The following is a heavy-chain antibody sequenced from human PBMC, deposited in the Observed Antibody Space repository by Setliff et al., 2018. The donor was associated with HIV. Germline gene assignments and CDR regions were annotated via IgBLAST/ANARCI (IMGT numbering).Heavy chain of an antibody. CDR1: GFSFRNYW. V-gene: IGHV3-7*01. Sequence: GGSLRLSCEASGFSFRNYWMTWVRQAPGKGLEWVANIKQDGGEEFYVDSVKGRFTISRDNAKNSLYLQMSSLRVEDTAVYYCARDYHCTNGVCYLTGCFDYLGQGTRVTV. D-gene: IGHD2-8*01. CDR3: ARDYHCTNGVCYLTGCFDY. J-gene: IGHJ4*02. CDR2: IKQDGGEE.